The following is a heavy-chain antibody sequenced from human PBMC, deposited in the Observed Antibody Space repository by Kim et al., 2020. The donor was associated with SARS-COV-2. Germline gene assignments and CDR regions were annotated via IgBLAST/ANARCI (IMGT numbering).Heavy chain of an antibody. CDR3: ARAPALYYYYYGMDV. Sequence: SLKSRVTISVDTSKNQFSLRLSSVTAADTAVYYCARAPALYYYYYGMDVWGQGTTVTVSS. J-gene: IGHJ6*02. V-gene: IGHV4-34*01.